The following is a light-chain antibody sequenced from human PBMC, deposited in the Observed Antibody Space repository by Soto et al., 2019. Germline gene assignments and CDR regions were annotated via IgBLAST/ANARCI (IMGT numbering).Light chain of an antibody. CDR2: GNS. J-gene: IGLJ1*01. Sequence: QSVLTQPPSVSGAPGQRVTISCTGSSSNIGAGYDVHWYQKLPGTAPKLLIYGNSNRPSGVPDRFSGSKSGTSASLAITGVQAEDDADYYCQSYDSSRSGPGGFGTGTKLTVL. CDR1: SSNIGAGYD. CDR3: QSYDSSRSGPGG. V-gene: IGLV1-40*01.